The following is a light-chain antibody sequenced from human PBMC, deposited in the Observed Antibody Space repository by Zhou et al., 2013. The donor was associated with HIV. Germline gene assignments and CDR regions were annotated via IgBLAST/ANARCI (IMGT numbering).Light chain of an antibody. Sequence: EILMTQSPATLSVSPGEGATLSCRASQSVSSKLAWYQQKPGQAPRLLIYGASSRATGIPDRFSGSGSGTDFTLTISRLEPEDFAVYYCQQYGSSPFTFGPGTKVDIK. CDR1: QSVSSK. V-gene: IGKV3-20*01. CDR3: QQYGSSPFT. J-gene: IGKJ3*01. CDR2: GAS.